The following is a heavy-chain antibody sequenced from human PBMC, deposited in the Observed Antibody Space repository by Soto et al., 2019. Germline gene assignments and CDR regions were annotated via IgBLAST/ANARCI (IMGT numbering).Heavy chain of an antibody. CDR1: GFTFTSYM. D-gene: IGHD2-8*01. CDR3: VRDSLMGTS. J-gene: IGHJ5*02. CDR2: ISSGSTYI. V-gene: IGHV3-21*01. Sequence: LRLSCAGAGFTFTSYMMNWVRQAPGKGLEWVASISSGSTYIYYADALKGRFTISRDDAKNSVYLQMNSLRDEDTAVYYCVRDSLMGTSWGQGARVTVSS.